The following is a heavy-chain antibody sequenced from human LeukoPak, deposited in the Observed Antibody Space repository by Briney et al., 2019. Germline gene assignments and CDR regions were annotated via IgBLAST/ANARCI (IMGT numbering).Heavy chain of an antibody. CDR1: GGSISSDY. CDR3: ARDRRYFDWLLRDYYYYYMDV. D-gene: IGHD3-9*01. Sequence: PSETLSLTCTVSGGSISSDYWSWIRQPAGKGLEWIGRIYTSGSTNYNPSLKSRVTISVDTSKNQFSLKLSSVTAADTAVYYCARDRRYFDWLLRDYYYYYMDVWGKGTTVTISS. J-gene: IGHJ6*03. V-gene: IGHV4-4*07. CDR2: IYTSGST.